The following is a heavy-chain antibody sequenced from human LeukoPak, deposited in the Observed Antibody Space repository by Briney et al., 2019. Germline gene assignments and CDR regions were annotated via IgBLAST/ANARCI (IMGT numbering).Heavy chain of an antibody. CDR2: IYYSGST. J-gene: IGHJ6*03. CDR3: ARRPWLVYYYYYMDV. V-gene: IGHV4-39*07. D-gene: IGHD6-19*01. CDR1: GGSISSSSYY. Sequence: SETMSLTCTVSGGSISSSSYYWGWIRQPPGKGLEWIGSIYYSGSTHDNPSLKSRVTISVDTSKNQFSLKLSSVTAADTAVYYCARRPWLVYYYYYMDVWGKGTTVTVSS.